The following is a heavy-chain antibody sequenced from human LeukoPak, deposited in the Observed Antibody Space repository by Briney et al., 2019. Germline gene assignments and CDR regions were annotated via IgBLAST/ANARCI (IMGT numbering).Heavy chain of an antibody. V-gene: IGHV4-34*01. CDR1: GGSFSGYY. J-gene: IGHJ6*03. D-gene: IGHD6-13*01. CDR2: INHSGST. Sequence: SETLSLTCAVYGGSFSGYYWSWIRQPPGKGLEWIGEINHSGSTNYNPSLKSRVTISVDTSKNQFSLKLSSVTAADTAVYYCASKGFGSSSRGGYYYYYMDVWGKGTTVTVSS. CDR3: ASKGFGSSSRGGYYYYYMDV.